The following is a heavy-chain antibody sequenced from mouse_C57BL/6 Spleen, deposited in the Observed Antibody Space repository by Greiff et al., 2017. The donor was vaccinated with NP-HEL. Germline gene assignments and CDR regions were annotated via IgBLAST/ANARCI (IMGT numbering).Heavy chain of an antibody. D-gene: IGHD2-2*01. Sequence: VQLQESGAELVKPGASVKISCKASGYAFSSYWMNWVKQRPGKGLEWIGKINPGVGDTNYTGKLKGKATLTADKSSSTAYMQLSSLTSEDSAVYFCARGGGYDDGYWGQGTTLTVSS. J-gene: IGHJ2*01. CDR2: INPGVGDT. CDR1: GYAFSSYW. V-gene: IGHV1-80*01. CDR3: ARGGGYDDGY.